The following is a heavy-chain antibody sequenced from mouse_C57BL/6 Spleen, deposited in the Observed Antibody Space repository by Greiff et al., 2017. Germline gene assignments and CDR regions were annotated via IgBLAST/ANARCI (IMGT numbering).Heavy chain of an antibody. Sequence: VQLQQPGAELVRPGSSVKLSCKASGYTFTSYWMHWVKQRPIQGLEWIGNIDPSDSETHYNQKFKDKATLTVDKSSSTAYMQLSSLTSEDSAVYYCARDGNYRYYAMDYWGQGTSVTVSS. V-gene: IGHV1-52*01. J-gene: IGHJ4*01. CDR1: GYTFTSYW. CDR3: ARDGNYRYYAMDY. D-gene: IGHD2-1*01. CDR2: IDPSDSET.